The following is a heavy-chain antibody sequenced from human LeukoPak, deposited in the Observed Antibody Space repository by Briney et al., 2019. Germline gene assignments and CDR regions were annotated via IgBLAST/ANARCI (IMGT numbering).Heavy chain of an antibody. D-gene: IGHD3-16*01. CDR2: ITDSGGHT. CDR1: GFTFRRYA. V-gene: IGHV3-23*01. Sequence: PGGSLRLSCAASGFTFRRYAMSWVRQAPGEGLEWVAAITDSGGHTYHADSVKGRLTISRDNSKNTLFLQMNSLRAEDTAVYYCAKGSSGSRPYYFDYWGQGNLVTVSS. CDR3: AKGSSGSRPYYFDY. J-gene: IGHJ4*02.